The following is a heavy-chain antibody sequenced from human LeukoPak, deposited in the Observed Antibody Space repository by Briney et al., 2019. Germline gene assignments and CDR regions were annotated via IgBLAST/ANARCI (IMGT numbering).Heavy chain of an antibody. CDR1: GFTFSSHS. Sequence: GGSLRLSCGASGFTFSSHSINWVRQAPGKGLEWVSSISGDSSYIYYADSVRGRFTISRDNAKNSMYLQMTSLRAEDTAMYYCARGPGIAVAPLQHWGQGTLVTVSS. D-gene: IGHD6-19*01. CDR2: ISGDSSYI. CDR3: ARGPGIAVAPLQH. V-gene: IGHV3-21*01. J-gene: IGHJ1*01.